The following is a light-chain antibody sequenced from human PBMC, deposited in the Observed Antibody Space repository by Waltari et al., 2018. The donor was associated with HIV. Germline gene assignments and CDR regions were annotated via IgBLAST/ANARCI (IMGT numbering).Light chain of an antibody. J-gene: IGLJ3*02. Sequence: QSVLTQPPSVSGAPGPRVTISCTGSGSNIGAGFAVPGYQQLPGTAPKLLIFGNRNRPSGVPDRFSGSRSGTSASLAITGLHTEDEADYYCQSYDSSLSGWVFGGGTKLTVL. CDR2: GNR. CDR1: GSNIGAGFA. V-gene: IGLV1-40*01. CDR3: QSYDSSLSGWV.